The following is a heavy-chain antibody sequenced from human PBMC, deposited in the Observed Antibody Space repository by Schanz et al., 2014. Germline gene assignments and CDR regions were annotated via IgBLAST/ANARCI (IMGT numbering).Heavy chain of an antibody. D-gene: IGHD3-10*01. CDR3: AKGKSEVRGIILDY. Sequence: EVHLEESGGGLVKPGGSLRLACAASGFNFNTYAMSWVRQAPGKGLEWVSGLTEGGGGTYYTDSVKGRFSISRENSKSILYLQMNSLRADDTALYYCAKGKSEVRGIILDYWGQGTMVVVSS. CDR1: GFNFNTYA. V-gene: IGHV3-23*04. J-gene: IGHJ4*02. CDR2: LTEGGGGT.